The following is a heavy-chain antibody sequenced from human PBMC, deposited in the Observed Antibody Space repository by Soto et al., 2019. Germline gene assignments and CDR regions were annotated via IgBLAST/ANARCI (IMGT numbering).Heavy chain of an antibody. CDR3: VVGAKYYCDY. Sequence: TLSLTCAVSGGSISSGGYSWSWIRQPPGKGLEWIGYIYHSGSTYYNPSLKSRVTISVDRSKNQSSLKLSSVTAADTAVYYCVVGAKYYCDYWGQGNLVTVSS. V-gene: IGHV4-30-2*01. CDR2: IYHSGST. D-gene: IGHD1-26*01. CDR1: GGSISSGGYS. J-gene: IGHJ4*02.